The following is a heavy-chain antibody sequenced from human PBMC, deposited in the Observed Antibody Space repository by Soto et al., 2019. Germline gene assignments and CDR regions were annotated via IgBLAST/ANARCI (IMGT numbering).Heavy chain of an antibody. CDR2: IHGGGNK. CDR1: GLNVNINY. D-gene: IGHD6-6*01. V-gene: IGHV3-53*01. J-gene: IGHJ5*02. Sequence: EVQLVESGGTVIQPGASLRLSCATSGLNVNINYVTWVRQAPGKGLEWLSIIHGGGNKFYSDSVKGRFTISRDTSKNTVYLQMSSLTVDDTAVYYCASGPTLAARLGWNYFDPWGQGTLVTVSS. CDR3: ASGPTLAARLGWNYFDP.